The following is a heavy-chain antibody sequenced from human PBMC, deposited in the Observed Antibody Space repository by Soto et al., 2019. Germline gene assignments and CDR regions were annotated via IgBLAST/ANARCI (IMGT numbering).Heavy chain of an antibody. CDR1: GFTFSTYA. Sequence: EVQLLESGGGLVQPGGSLRLSCAASGFTFSTYAMSWVRQAPGKGLEWVSDISTTGTNTNYADSVRGRFTVSRDNSKSTLYLEMDSLRVEDTAVYYCAKEQSYDGMDVWGQGTTVTVSS. CDR2: ISTTGTNT. CDR3: AKEQSYDGMDV. V-gene: IGHV3-23*01. J-gene: IGHJ6*02. D-gene: IGHD3-16*01.